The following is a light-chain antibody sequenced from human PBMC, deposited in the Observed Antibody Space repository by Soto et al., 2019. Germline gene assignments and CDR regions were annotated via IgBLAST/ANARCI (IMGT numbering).Light chain of an antibody. Sequence: EIALTQSPATLSLSPGERSTLSCMASHSVSNYLAWYQQKPGQAPRLLIYDASNRATGIPARFSGSGSGTDFTLTISSLEPEDFAVYYCQQRSNWLFTFGPGTKVDIK. J-gene: IGKJ3*01. CDR2: DAS. V-gene: IGKV3-11*01. CDR3: QQRSNWLFT. CDR1: HSVSNY.